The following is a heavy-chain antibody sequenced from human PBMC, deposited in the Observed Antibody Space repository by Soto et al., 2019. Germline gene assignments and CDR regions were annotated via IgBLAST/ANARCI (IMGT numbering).Heavy chain of an antibody. CDR3: ARDLEGCSGGSN. CDR2: IYSGGLK. Sequence: EVQLVESGGGLIQPGGSLRLSCAASGFTVSSNYMSWVRQAPGRGLEWVSVIYSGGLKYYADSVKGRFSISRDNSKNTLYLQMNSLRAEETAVDYCARDLEGCSGGSNWGQGTMVTVSS. D-gene: IGHD2-15*01. V-gene: IGHV3-53*01. J-gene: IGHJ4*02. CDR1: GFTVSSNY.